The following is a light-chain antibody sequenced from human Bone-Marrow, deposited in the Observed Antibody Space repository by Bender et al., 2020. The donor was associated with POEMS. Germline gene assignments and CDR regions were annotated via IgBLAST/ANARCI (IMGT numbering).Light chain of an antibody. CDR2: EVN. Sequence: QSALTQPPSASGSPGQSVTISCTGTSSDIGDYNYVSWYQQHPGKAPKLIIYEVNKRTSGVPDRFSGSKFGNTASLTISGLQAEDEADYYCCSYTGSTDFDVFGTGTKVTV. CDR1: SSDIGDYNY. CDR3: CSYTGSTDFDV. J-gene: IGLJ1*01. V-gene: IGLV2-8*01.